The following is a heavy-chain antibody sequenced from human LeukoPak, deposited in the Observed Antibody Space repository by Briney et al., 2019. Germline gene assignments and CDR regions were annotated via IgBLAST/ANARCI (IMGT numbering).Heavy chain of an antibody. CDR3: AREYYCSGGSCYLSWFDP. J-gene: IGHJ5*02. CDR1: GGTFSSYA. V-gene: IGHV1-69*05. CDR2: IIPIFGTA. Sequence: ASVKVSCKASGGTFSSYAISWVRQAPGQGLEWMGGIIPIFGTANYAQKFQGRATITTDESASTAYMELSSLRSEDTAVYYCAREYYCSGGSCYLSWFDPWGQGTLVTVSS. D-gene: IGHD2-15*01.